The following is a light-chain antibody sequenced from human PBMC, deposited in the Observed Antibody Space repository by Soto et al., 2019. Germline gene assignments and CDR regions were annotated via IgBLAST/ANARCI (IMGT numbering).Light chain of an antibody. J-gene: IGKJ1*01. V-gene: IGKV1-8*01. CDR2: AAS. CDR1: QGISSY. Sequence: AIQMTQSPSSLSASTGDRVTITCRASQGISSYLAWYQQKPGKAPKLLIYAASTLQSGVPSRFSGSGSGTDFTLTFSCLQSEDFATYYCQQYYNYPRTFGQGTKVDIK. CDR3: QQYYNYPRT.